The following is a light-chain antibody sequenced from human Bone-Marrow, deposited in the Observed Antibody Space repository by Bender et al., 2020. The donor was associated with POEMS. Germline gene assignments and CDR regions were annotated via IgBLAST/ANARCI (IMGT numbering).Light chain of an antibody. CDR1: SSDVDTYNY. CDR3: SSYTRSNTVV. CDR2: DVR. Sequence: QSALTQPASVSGSPGQSITISCTGSSSDVDTYNYVSWYQQHPGKAPKLMIYDVRDRPSGISIRFSGSKSDNTASLTISGLQSEDEADYYCSSYTRSNTVVFGGGTKLTVL. V-gene: IGLV2-14*03. J-gene: IGLJ2*01.